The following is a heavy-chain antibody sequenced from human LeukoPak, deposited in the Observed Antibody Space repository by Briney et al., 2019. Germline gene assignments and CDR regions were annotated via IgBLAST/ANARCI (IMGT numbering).Heavy chain of an antibody. CDR3: AKDGRAVAGPIDY. D-gene: IGHD6-19*01. J-gene: IGHJ4*02. V-gene: IGHV3-7*03. CDR1: GFTFSSYW. CDR2: VNHNGNVN. Sequence: GGSLRLSCAASGFTFSSYWMNWARQAPGKGLEWVASVNHNGNVNYYVDSVKGRFTISRDNAKNSLYLQMSNLRAEDTAVYYCAKDGRAVAGPIDYWGQGTLVTVSS.